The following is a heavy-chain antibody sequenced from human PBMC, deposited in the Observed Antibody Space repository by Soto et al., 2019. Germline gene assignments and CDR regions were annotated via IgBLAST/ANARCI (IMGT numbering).Heavy chain of an antibody. J-gene: IGHJ6*03. CDR2: IYYSGST. Sequence: PSETLSLTCTVSGGSISSYYWSWIRQPPGKGLEWIGYIYYSGSTNYNPSLKSRVTISVDTSKNQFSLKLSSVTAADTAVYYCARKARAIFGVVNGPYYYYMDVWGKGTTVTVSS. D-gene: IGHD3-3*01. CDR1: GGSISSYY. V-gene: IGHV4-59*08. CDR3: ARKARAIFGVVNGPYYYYMDV.